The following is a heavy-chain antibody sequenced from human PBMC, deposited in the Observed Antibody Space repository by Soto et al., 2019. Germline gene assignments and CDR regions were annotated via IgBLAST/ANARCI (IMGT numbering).Heavy chain of an antibody. Sequence: HPGGSLRLSCAASGFTFSNYWMHWVRQAPGKGLVWVSRINSDGSSTSYADSVKGRFTISRDNAKNTLYLQMNSLRAEDTAVYYCARVRYSSSWYVYFGYWGQGTLVTVSS. J-gene: IGHJ4*02. CDR2: INSDGSST. CDR1: GFTFSNYW. D-gene: IGHD6-13*01. V-gene: IGHV3-74*01. CDR3: ARVRYSSSWYVYFGY.